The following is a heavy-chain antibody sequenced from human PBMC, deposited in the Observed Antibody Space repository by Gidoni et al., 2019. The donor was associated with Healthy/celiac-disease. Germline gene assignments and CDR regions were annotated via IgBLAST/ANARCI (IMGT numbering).Heavy chain of an antibody. V-gene: IGHV3-64*01. CDR2: ISSNGGST. D-gene: IGHD5-18*01. J-gene: IGHJ1*01. CDR1: GFTFSSYA. CDR3: ARDSGVEMATAFQH. Sequence: EVQLVESGGGLVQPGGSLRLSCAASGFTFSSYAMHWVRQAPGKGLEYVSAISSNGGSTYYANSVKGRFTISRDNSKNTLYLQMGSLRAEDMAVYYCARDSGVEMATAFQHWGQGTLVTVSS.